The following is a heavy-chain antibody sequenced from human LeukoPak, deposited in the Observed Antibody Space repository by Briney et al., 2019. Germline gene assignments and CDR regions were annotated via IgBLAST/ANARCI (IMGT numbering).Heavy chain of an antibody. D-gene: IGHD1-1*01. J-gene: IGHJ4*02. CDR1: GYIFTNYY. CDR2: MNPNTGAT. Sequence: ASVKVSCKASGYIFTNYYMHWVRQAPGQGLEWMGWMNPNTGATDFAQMFQGRVTLTRDTSLTTAYMDLISLSSDDTAVYYCARSERVKGIFGFWGQGTLVTVSS. CDR3: ARSERVKGIFGF. V-gene: IGHV1-2*02.